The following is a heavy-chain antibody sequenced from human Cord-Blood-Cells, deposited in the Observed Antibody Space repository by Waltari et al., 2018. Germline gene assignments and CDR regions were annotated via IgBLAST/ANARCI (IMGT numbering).Heavy chain of an antibody. D-gene: IGHD5-12*01. CDR2: ISSDNGNT. V-gene: IGHV1-18*01. J-gene: IGHJ6*01. Sequence: QVQRVKSGADMTKPRTSEKLSSQDSGYTSTRCGLLLLRQAIGQGREWMGWISSDNGNTKHARKLQGRVTMTTDTSTSTAYMELRNLRSDDTAVYCCGRDGPGRWLQLDYFYYDGMDVLGQ. CDR1: GYTSTRCG. CDR3: GRDGPGRWLQLDYFYYDGMDV.